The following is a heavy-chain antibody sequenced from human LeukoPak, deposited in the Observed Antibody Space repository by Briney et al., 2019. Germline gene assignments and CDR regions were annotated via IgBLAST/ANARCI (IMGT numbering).Heavy chain of an antibody. D-gene: IGHD5-24*01. CDR2: IHYDGNT. CDR1: GGSISNSTYS. J-gene: IGHJ4*02. V-gene: IGHV4-39*01. Sequence: SETLSLTCTVSGGSISNSTYSWTWIRQPPGKGLEWIGSIHYDGNTYYKPSLKSRVTISVDTSKIQFSLRLSSATAADMATYYCARHSLNNYGSYYWGQGTLVTVSS. CDR3: ARHSLNNYGSYY.